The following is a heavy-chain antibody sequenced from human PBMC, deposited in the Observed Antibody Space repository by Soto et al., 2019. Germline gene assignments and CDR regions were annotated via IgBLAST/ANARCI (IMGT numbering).Heavy chain of an antibody. D-gene: IGHD3-22*01. CDR1: GYTFSSYG. CDR2: ISAYHGNT. V-gene: IGHV1-18*01. CDR3: ARDYYDSCRSPDF. Sequence: ASVKVSCKASGYTFSSYGISWVRQAPGQGLEWMGWISAYHGNTNYAQNLQGRVTMTTDPSTSTAYMDLRSLRSDDTAVYFCARDYYDSCRSPDFWGQGTLVTVPQ. J-gene: IGHJ4*02.